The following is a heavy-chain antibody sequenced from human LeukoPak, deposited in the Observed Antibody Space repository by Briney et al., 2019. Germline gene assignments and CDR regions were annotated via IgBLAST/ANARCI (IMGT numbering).Heavy chain of an antibody. Sequence: SGGSLRLSCAASGFTFSSYGMHWVRQAPGKGLEWVAVIWYDGSNKYYADSVKGRFTISRDNSKNTLYLQMNSLRAEDTAVYYCARDYGGNYWYFDLWGRGTLVIVSS. J-gene: IGHJ2*01. CDR1: GFTFSSYG. V-gene: IGHV3-33*01. CDR3: ARDYGGNYWYFDL. CDR2: IWYDGSNK. D-gene: IGHD4-23*01.